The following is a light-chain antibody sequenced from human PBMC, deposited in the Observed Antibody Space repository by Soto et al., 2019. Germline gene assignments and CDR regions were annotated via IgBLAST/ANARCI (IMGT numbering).Light chain of an antibody. V-gene: IGKV3-20*01. CDR2: GAS. J-gene: IGKJ1*01. Sequence: EIGMTQSPSTLSVSTGERATLSCRASQSVSSNLAWYQQKPGQAPRLLIYGASNRATGIPDRFSGSGSGTDFTLTISRLEPEDFAVYYCQQYGSSGTFGQGTKVDI. CDR3: QQYGSSGT. CDR1: QSVSSN.